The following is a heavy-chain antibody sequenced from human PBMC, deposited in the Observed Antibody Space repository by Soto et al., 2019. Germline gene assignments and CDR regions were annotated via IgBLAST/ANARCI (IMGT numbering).Heavy chain of an antibody. CDR3: AGGGQHRNASYYYDMDV. Sequence: QVQLVQSGAEVKKPGSSVKVSCTASGGTFSIYSINWVRQAPGQGLEWMGGSIPIFRTANYSQKFPGRVTITADESTSTVYMELSSLRSENTAVYYCAGGGQHRNASYYYDMDVWGQGTTVAVSS. CDR2: SIPIFRTA. D-gene: IGHD6-13*01. V-gene: IGHV1-69*01. J-gene: IGHJ6*01. CDR1: GGTFSIYS.